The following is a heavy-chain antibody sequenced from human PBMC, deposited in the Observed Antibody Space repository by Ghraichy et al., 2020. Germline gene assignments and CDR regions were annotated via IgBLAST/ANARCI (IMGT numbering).Heavy chain of an antibody. J-gene: IGHJ4*02. CDR2: VYSGGNT. CDR1: GFTVSSNF. CDR3: ARDRDYYGSGIYGYFDY. D-gene: IGHD3-10*01. Sequence: GGSLRLSCVVSGFTVSSNFMRWVRQAPGRGLEWVSVVYSGGNTYYADSVKGRFTLSRDSSKNTLYLQMNSRRAEDTAVYYCARDRDYYGSGIYGYFDYWGQGTLVTVSS. V-gene: IGHV3-53*01.